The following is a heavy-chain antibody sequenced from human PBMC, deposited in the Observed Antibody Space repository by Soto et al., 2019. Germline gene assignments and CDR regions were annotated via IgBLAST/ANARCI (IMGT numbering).Heavy chain of an antibody. CDR3: ARPRAVGRAGYGDYFDY. J-gene: IGHJ4*02. CDR1: GGSISSSSYY. V-gene: IGHV4-39*01. Sequence: ASETLSLTGTVSGGSISSSSYYWGWIRQPPGKGLEWIGSIYYSGSTYYNPSLKSRVTISVDTSKNQFSLKLSSVTAADTAVYYCARPRAVGRAGYGDYFDYWGQGTLVTVSS. D-gene: IGHD4-17*01. CDR2: IYYSGST.